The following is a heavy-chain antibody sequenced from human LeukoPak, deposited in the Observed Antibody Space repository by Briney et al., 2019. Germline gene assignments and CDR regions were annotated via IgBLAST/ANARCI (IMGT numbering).Heavy chain of an antibody. Sequence: ASVKVSCNASGYTFTSYGISWVRQPHGQGLEWMGWISAYNGNTNYAQKLQGRVTMTTDTSTSTAYMELRSLRSDDTAVYYCARCELGLPDYWGPGTLVTVSS. J-gene: IGHJ4*02. CDR1: GYTFTSYG. V-gene: IGHV1-18*01. D-gene: IGHD1-7*01. CDR3: ARCELGLPDY. CDR2: ISAYNGNT.